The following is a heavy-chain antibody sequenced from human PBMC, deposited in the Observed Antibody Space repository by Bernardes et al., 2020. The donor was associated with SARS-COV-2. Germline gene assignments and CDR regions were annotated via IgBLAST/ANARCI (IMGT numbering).Heavy chain of an antibody. J-gene: IGHJ4*02. CDR3: ARGRIEVAGTTIAPGVLVGYYFDY. V-gene: IGHV3-7*01. CDR2: IKQDGSEK. D-gene: IGHD6-19*01. Sequence: GGSLRLSCAASGFTLSTYCMSWVRQAPGKGLEWVANIKQDGSEKDYVDSVRGRFTISRDNAKNSLYLQLNSLRVEDTTVYYCARGRIEVAGTTIAPGVLVGYYFDYWGQGTMVTVSS. CDR1: GFTLSTYC.